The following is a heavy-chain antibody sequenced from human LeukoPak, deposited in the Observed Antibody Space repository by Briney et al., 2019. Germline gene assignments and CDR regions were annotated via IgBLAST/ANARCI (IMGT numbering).Heavy chain of an antibody. D-gene: IGHD3-10*01. V-gene: IGHV4-59*01. CDR1: GGSISSYY. CDR2: IYYSGST. CDR3: ARVGTGSGSYYNRPQSSLYFQH. Sequence: SETLSLTCTVSGGSISSYYWSWIRQPPGKGLEWIGYIYYSGSTNYNPSLKSRVTISVDTSKNQFSLKLSSVTAADTAVYYCARVGTGSGSYYNRPQSSLYFQHWGQGTLVTVSS. J-gene: IGHJ1*01.